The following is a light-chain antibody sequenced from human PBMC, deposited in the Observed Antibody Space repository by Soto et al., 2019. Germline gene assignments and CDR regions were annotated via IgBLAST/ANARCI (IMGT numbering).Light chain of an antibody. CDR2: GAS. CDR1: RGVSANY. CDR3: QQYGSSPRT. J-gene: IGKJ1*01. V-gene: IGKV3-20*01. Sequence: ENLLTQSPGTLSLSPGEGATLSCRARRGVSANYLAWYQQKPGQAPTLLIYGASIRAAGIPDRFSGSGSGTDFTLTIRRLEPDDFAVYYCQQYGSSPRTFGQGTKVDIK.